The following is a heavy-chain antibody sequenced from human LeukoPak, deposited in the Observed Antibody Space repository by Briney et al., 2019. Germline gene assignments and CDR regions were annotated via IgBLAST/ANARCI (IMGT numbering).Heavy chain of an antibody. CDR3: AREGDGDSSSWSNNWFDP. Sequence: GASVKVSCKASGYTFTSYGISWVRQAPGQGLEWMGWISAYNGNTNYAQKLQCRVTMTTDTSTSTAYMELRSLRSDDTAVYYCAREGDGDSSSWSNNWFDPWGQGTLVTVSS. CDR2: ISAYNGNT. V-gene: IGHV1-18*01. D-gene: IGHD6-13*01. J-gene: IGHJ5*02. CDR1: GYTFTSYG.